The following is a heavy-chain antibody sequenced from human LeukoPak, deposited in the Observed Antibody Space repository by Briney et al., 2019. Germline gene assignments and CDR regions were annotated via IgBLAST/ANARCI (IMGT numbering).Heavy chain of an antibody. CDR2: ISYDGSNE. CDR1: GFSFSSYA. D-gene: IGHD3-9*01. V-gene: IGHV3-30*04. Sequence: PGGSLRLSCAASGFSFSSYAIHWVRQAPGKGLEWVAVISYDGSNEYYADSVKGRFTISRDNSKNTLYLQMNSLRAEDTAVYYCAKDWNVLRYFDWFSWFDPWGQGTLVTVSS. CDR3: AKDWNVLRYFDWFSWFDP. J-gene: IGHJ5*02.